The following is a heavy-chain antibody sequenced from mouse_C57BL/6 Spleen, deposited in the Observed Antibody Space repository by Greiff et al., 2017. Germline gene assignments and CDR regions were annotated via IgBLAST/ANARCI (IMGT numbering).Heavy chain of an antibody. V-gene: IGHV1-9*01. CDR2: ILPGSGST. Sequence: QVQLQQSGAELLKPGASVKLSCKATGYTFTGYWIEWVKQRPGHGLEWIGEILPGSGSTNYNEKFKGKATFTADTSSNTAYMQLSSLTTEDSAIYYCARYPRYYYGSRESFYYAMDYWGQGTSVTVSS. J-gene: IGHJ4*01. D-gene: IGHD1-1*01. CDR1: GYTFTGYW. CDR3: ARYPRYYYGSRESFYYAMDY.